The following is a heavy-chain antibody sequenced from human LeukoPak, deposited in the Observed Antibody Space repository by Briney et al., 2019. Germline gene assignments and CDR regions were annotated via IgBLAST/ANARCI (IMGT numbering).Heavy chain of an antibody. Sequence: SVKVSCKASGGTFSSYAISWVRQAPGQGLEWMGGIIPIFGTANYAQKFQGRVTITADESTSTAYMKLSSLRSEDTAVYYCAGEGVVVAATYAFDIWGQGTMVTVSS. V-gene: IGHV1-69*13. CDR3: AGEGVVVAATYAFDI. J-gene: IGHJ3*02. CDR2: IIPIFGTA. D-gene: IGHD2-15*01. CDR1: GGTFSSYA.